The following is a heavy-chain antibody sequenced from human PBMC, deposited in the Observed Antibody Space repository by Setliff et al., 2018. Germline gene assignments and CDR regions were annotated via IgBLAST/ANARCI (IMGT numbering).Heavy chain of an antibody. Sequence: GESLKISCAASGFTFSNYAMSWVRQAPGKGLEWVSAISGSGAISYADSVKGRFTVSRDNSKNTLYPQMNSLRGEDTAVYYCAKDTGYYFDYWGQGTPVTVS. D-gene: IGHD4-4*01. J-gene: IGHJ4*02. CDR3: AKDTGYYFDY. CDR1: GFTFSNYA. V-gene: IGHV3-23*01. CDR2: ISGSGAI.